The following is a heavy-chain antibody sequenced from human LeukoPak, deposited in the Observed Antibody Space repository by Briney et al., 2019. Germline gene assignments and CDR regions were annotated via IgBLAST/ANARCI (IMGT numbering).Heavy chain of an antibody. CDR2: IKQDGSEK. J-gene: IGHJ4*02. D-gene: IGHD5-18*01. V-gene: IGHV3-7*01. CDR3: AREGYSYLVYYFDY. CDR1: GFTFSSYW. Sequence: GGSLRLSCAASGFTFSSYWMSWVRQAPGKGLEWVANIKQDGSEKYYVDSVKGRFTISRDNTKNSLYLQMNSLRAEDTAVYYCAREGYSYLVYYFDYWGQGTLVTVSS.